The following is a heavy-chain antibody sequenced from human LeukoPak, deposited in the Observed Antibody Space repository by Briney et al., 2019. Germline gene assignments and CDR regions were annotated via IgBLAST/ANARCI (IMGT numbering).Heavy chain of an antibody. CDR2: ISAYNGNT. Sequence: ASVKVSCKASGYTFTSYGISWVRQAPGQGLEWMGWISAYNGNTNYAQKLQGRVTMTTDTSTSTAYMELRSLRSDDTAVYYCAREALLYYDSSGYYLGWFQHWGQGTLVTVSS. CDR3: AREALLYYDSSGYYLGWFQH. J-gene: IGHJ1*01. CDR1: GYTFTSYG. V-gene: IGHV1-18*01. D-gene: IGHD3-22*01.